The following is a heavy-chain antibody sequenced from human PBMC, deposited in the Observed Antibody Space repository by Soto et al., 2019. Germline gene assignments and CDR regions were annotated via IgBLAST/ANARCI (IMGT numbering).Heavy chain of an antibody. J-gene: IGHJ5*02. CDR3: ARGQRYYDFWRFDP. D-gene: IGHD3-3*01. V-gene: IGHV1-8*01. CDR2: MNPNSDNT. Sequence: ASVKVSCKASGYTFTSYDINWVRQATGQGLEWMGWMNPNSDNTGYAQKFQGRVTMTRNTSISTAYMELSSLRSEDTAVYYCARGQRYYDFWRFDPWGQGTLVTV. CDR1: GYTFTSYD.